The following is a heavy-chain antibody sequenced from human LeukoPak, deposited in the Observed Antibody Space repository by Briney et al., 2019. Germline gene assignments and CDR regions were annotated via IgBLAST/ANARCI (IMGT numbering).Heavy chain of an antibody. Sequence: ASVKVSCKASGYTFTGYYMHWVRQAPGQGLEWMGWINPNSGGTNYAQKFQGRVTMTRDTSISTAYMELSRLRSDDTAAYYCAGDSGYTNWFDPWGQGTLVTVSS. J-gene: IGHJ5*02. V-gene: IGHV1-2*02. CDR3: AGDSGYTNWFDP. CDR1: GYTFTGYY. D-gene: IGHD3-22*01. CDR2: INPNSGGT.